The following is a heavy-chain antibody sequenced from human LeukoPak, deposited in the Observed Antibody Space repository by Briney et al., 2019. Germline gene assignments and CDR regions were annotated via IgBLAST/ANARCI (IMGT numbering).Heavy chain of an antibody. J-gene: IGHJ4*02. CDR3: ARVSDIVATILETDFDY. CDR2: ISAYNGNT. Sequence: ASVKVSRKASGYTFTSYGISWVRQAPGQGLEWMGWISAYNGNTNYAQKLQGRVTMTTDTSTSTAYMELRSLRSDDTAVYYCARVSDIVATILETDFDYWGQGTLVTVSS. D-gene: IGHD5-12*01. V-gene: IGHV1-18*01. CDR1: GYTFTSYG.